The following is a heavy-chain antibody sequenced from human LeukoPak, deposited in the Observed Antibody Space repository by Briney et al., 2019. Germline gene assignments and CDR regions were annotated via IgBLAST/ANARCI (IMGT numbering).Heavy chain of an antibody. CDR3: ARGGQLVLTQNWFDP. J-gene: IGHJ5*02. CDR2: INPNSGGT. Sequence: GASVKVSCKASGYTCTGYYMHWVRQAPGQGLEWMGWINPNSGGTNYAQKFQGRVTMTRDTSISTAYMELSRLRSDDTAVYYCARGGQLVLTQNWFDPWGQGNLVTVSS. CDR1: GYTCTGYY. V-gene: IGHV1-2*02. D-gene: IGHD6-13*01.